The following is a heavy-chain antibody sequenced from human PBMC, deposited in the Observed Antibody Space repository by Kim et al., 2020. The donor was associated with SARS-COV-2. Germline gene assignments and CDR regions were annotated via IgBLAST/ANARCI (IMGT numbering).Heavy chain of an antibody. Sequence: GGSLRLSCAASGFTFSSYAMSWVRQAPGKGLEWVSAISGSGGSTYYADSVKGRFTISRDNSKNTLYLQMNSLRAEDTAVYYCAKDLGAFWGSGYFNWFDPWGQGTLVTVSS. V-gene: IGHV3-23*01. J-gene: IGHJ5*02. CDR3: AKDLGAFWGSGYFNWFDP. CDR1: GFTFSSYA. D-gene: IGHD3-3*01. CDR2: ISGSGGST.